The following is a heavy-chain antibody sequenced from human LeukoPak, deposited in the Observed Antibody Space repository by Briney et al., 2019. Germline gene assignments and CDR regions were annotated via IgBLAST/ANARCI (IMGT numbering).Heavy chain of an antibody. Sequence: GGSLRLSCAASGFTSSSYGMHWVRQAPGKGLEWVAVISYDGSNKYYADSVKGRFTISRDNSKNTLYLQMNSLRAEDTAVYYCAKDGGLGYYGSDDYWGQGTLVTVSS. J-gene: IGHJ4*02. CDR2: ISYDGSNK. CDR1: GFTSSSYG. V-gene: IGHV3-30*18. CDR3: AKDGGLGYYGSDDY. D-gene: IGHD3-10*01.